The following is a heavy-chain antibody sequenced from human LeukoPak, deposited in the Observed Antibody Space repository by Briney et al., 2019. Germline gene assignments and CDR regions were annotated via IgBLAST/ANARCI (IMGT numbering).Heavy chain of an antibody. CDR2: IYYSGST. CDR3: ARDRPLYCSSTSCSVFDP. V-gene: IGHV4-31*11. D-gene: IGHD2-2*01. J-gene: IGHJ5*02. Sequence: PSETLSLTCAVYGGSFSGYYWSWIRQHPGKGLEWIGYIYYSGSTYYNPSLKSRVTISVDTSKNQFSLKLSSVTAADTAVYYCARDRPLYCSSTSCSVFDPWGQGTLVTVSS. CDR1: GGSFSGYY.